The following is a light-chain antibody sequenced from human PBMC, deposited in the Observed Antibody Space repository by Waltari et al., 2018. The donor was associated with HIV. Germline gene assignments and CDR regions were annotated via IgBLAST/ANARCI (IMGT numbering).Light chain of an antibody. V-gene: IGLV2-8*01. CDR1: SSDVGAYNY. J-gene: IGLJ2*01. CDR2: EVN. CDR3: TSYAGNNLV. Sequence: QSALTHPPSASGPPGQSVTISCTGTSSDVGAYNYVPWYQQTPAKAPKLRILEVNRRPSVVPDRFSGPKSGNTASLTVSELQAEDEADYYCTSYAGNNLVFGGGTKRTVL.